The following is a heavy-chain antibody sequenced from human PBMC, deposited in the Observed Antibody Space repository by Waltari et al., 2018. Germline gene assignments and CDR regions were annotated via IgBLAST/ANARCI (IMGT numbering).Heavy chain of an antibody. CDR3: ARSASLVGASRWFDF. CDR1: GGTFGRYS. D-gene: IGHD1-26*01. Sequence: QVQLVQSGAEVRKPGSSVKVSCQASGGTFGRYSVTWVRQAPGQGLESMGGIIPVLGVVKSVQKFQGRVTITADKSTNTAYMELTSLKSDDTAVYFCARSASLVGASRWFDFWGQGTLVTVSS. J-gene: IGHJ5*01. CDR2: IIPVLGVV. V-gene: IGHV1-69*10.